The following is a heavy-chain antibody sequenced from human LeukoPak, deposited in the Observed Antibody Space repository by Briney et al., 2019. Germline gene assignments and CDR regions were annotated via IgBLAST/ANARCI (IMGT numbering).Heavy chain of an antibody. CDR2: ISAYNGNT. CDR3: ARQLYDILTGYPGYYYYMDV. Sequence: ASVKVSCKASGYTFTSYGISWVRQAPGQGLEWMGWISAYNGNTNYAQKLQGRVTMTTDTSTSTAYMELRSLRSDDTAVYYCARQLYDILTGYPGYYYYMDVWGKGTTVTISS. V-gene: IGHV1-18*01. CDR1: GYTFTSYG. D-gene: IGHD3-9*01. J-gene: IGHJ6*03.